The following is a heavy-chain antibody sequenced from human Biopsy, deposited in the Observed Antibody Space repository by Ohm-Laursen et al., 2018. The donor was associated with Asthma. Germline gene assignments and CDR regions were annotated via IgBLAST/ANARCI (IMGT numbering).Heavy chain of an antibody. J-gene: IGHJ5*02. Sequence: ASVKVSCKASGYTFIGCPIHWMRQAPGQGLEWMGRINPNSGGTNYAQKFQGRVTMTRDTSISTAYMEVSRLRSEDTAVYFCARVLTTEEGDTWFDPWGQGTLVTVSS. CDR2: INPNSGGT. CDR3: ARVLTTEEGDTWFDP. CDR1: GYTFIGCP. V-gene: IGHV1-2*06. D-gene: IGHD4-11*01.